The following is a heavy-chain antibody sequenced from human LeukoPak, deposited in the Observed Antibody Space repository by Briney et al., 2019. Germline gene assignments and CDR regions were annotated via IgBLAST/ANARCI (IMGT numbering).Heavy chain of an antibody. CDR1: GFTFSSYA. CDR3: AKYRYGVLWFGESIIDY. J-gene: IGHJ4*02. CDR2: ISGSGGST. V-gene: IGHV3-23*01. Sequence: GGSLRLSCAASGFTFSSYAMSWVRQAPGKGLEWVSAISGSGGSTYYADSVKGRFTISRDNSKNTLYLQMNSLRAEDTAVYYCAKYRYGVLWFGESIIDYWGQGTLVTASS. D-gene: IGHD3-10*01.